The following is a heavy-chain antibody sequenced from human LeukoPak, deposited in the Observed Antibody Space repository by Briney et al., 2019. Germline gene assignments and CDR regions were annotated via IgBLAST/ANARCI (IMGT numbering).Heavy chain of an antibody. CDR1: GASIRDGGYY. V-gene: IGHV4-31*03. CDR3: ARTYYAHAF. Sequence: SETLSLTCTVSGASIRDGGYYWIWIRQHPGKGLEWIGHIYQSGGTHYNPSLKSRVTVSVDTSKNQFSLKLTSVTAADTAVYYCARTYYAHAFWGQGTLVTVSS. D-gene: IGHD2/OR15-2a*01. CDR2: IYQSGGT. J-gene: IGHJ4*02.